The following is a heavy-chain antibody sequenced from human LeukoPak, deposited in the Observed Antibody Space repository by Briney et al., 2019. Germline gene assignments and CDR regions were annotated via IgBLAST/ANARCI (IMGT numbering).Heavy chain of an antibody. V-gene: IGHV4-30-2*01. CDR1: GGSITSGGYS. Sequence: SQTLSLTCAVSGGSITSGGYSWSWLRQPPGKGLEWIGYIYHSGSTYYNPSLKSRVTISLDRSKNQFSLKLSSVTAADTAVYYCARSNDILTGYPYYYLHYWDQGTLVTVSS. CDR2: IYHSGST. D-gene: IGHD3-9*01. CDR3: ARSNDILTGYPYYYLHY. J-gene: IGHJ4*02.